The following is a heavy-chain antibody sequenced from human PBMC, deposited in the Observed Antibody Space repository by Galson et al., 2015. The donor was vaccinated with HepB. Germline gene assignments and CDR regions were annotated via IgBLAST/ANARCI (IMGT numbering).Heavy chain of an antibody. V-gene: IGHV3-15*01. CDR1: GFTFSNVW. CDR3: ITEKGAIQEWKGAFDF. Sequence: SLRLSCAASGFTFSNVWMSWVRQAPGKGLEWVGRFKSKTEGGTADYAAPVKGRFTISRDDSKNTLYLQMNSLKIEDTAVYYCITEKGAIQEWKGAFDFWGQGTLVTVSS. J-gene: IGHJ4*02. CDR2: FKSKTEGGTA. D-gene: IGHD2-2*02.